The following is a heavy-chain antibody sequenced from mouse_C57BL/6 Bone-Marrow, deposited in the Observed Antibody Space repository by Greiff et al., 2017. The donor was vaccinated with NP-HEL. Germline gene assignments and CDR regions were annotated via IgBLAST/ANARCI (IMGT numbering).Heavy chain of an antibody. CDR1: GFTFSSYT. CDR2: ISGGGGNT. D-gene: IGHD2-2*01. V-gene: IGHV5-9*01. CDR3: ARGGYDGD. Sequence: EVQLVESGGGLVKPGGSLKLSCAASGFTFSSYTMSWVRQTPEKRLEWVATISGGGGNTYYPDSVKGRFTISRDNAKNTLYLQMSSVMSEDTALYYCARGGYDGDWGQGTLVTVSA. J-gene: IGHJ3*01.